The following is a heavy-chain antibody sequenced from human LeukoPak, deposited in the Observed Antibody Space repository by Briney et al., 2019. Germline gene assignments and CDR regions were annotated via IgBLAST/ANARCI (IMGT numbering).Heavy chain of an antibody. J-gene: IGHJ3*01. Sequence: PGGSLRLSCAASGFTFSTYAMSRVPQAPGQGLEGASVMSGSGSSTYYADSVKGRFTISRDNSKNTLYLQMNSLRAEDTAVYYCAKQMATIRAFDFWGQGTMVTVSS. CDR1: GFTFSTYA. CDR3: AKQMATIRAFDF. CDR2: MSGSGSST. V-gene: IGHV3-23*01. D-gene: IGHD5-24*01.